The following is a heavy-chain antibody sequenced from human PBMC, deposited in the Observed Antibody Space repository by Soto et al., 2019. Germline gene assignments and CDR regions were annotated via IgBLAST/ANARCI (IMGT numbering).Heavy chain of an antibody. J-gene: IGHJ4*02. V-gene: IGHV3-48*02. CDR3: ARSVEGHFDY. CDR2: ITSDTLTI. CDR1: GFKFDIYS. Sequence: EVQLVESGGGLVRPGESLRLSCAASGFKFDIYSMNWIRQAPGKGLEWVSYITSDTLTIRYADSVRGRFIISRDNAGNSVFLQMNSRSDEDTATYYCARSVEGHFDYWGQGALVTVSS. D-gene: IGHD6-19*01.